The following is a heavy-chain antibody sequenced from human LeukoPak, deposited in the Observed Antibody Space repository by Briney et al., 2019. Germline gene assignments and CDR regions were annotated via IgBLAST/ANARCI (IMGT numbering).Heavy chain of an antibody. V-gene: IGHV3-30*04. CDR3: ARGYQLATLGY. D-gene: IGHD2-2*01. Sequence: PGGSLRLSCAASGFTFSSYAMHWVRQAPGKGLEWVAVISYDGSNKYYADSVKGRFTISRDNSKNTLYLQMNSLRAEDTAVYYCARGYQLATLGYWGQGTLVTVSS. J-gene: IGHJ4*02. CDR2: ISYDGSNK. CDR1: GFTFSSYA.